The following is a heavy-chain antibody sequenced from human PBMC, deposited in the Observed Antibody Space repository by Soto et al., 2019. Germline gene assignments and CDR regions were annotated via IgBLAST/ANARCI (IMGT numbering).Heavy chain of an antibody. CDR3: SRLTATGLDY. D-gene: IGHD6-13*01. CDR1: GFSLSTSGVG. Sequence: SGATLVNPAQTLTLTCTFSGFSLSTSGVGVGWIRQPPGKALEWLALIYWDDDKRYSPYLKSRLTITKDTSKDQVVLTMTNMDPVDTATYYCSRLTATGLDYWGQGALVTVSS. V-gene: IGHV2-5*02. J-gene: IGHJ4*02. CDR2: IYWDDDK.